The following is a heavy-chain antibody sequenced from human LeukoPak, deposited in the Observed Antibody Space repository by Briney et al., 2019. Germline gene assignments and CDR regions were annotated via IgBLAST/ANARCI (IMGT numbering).Heavy chain of an antibody. CDR3: ARDRYYHAFDI. D-gene: IGHD2/OR15-2a*01. Sequence: GGSLRLSCAASGFTFSSYGMHWVRQAPGKGLEWVAVISYDGSNKYYADSVKGRFTISRDNSKNTLYLQMNSLRAEDTAVYYCARDRYYHAFDIWGQGTMVTVSS. J-gene: IGHJ3*02. CDR1: GFTFSSYG. V-gene: IGHV3-30*03. CDR2: ISYDGSNK.